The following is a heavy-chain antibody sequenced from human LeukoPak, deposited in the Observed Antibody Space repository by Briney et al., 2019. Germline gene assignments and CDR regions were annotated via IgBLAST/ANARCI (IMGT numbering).Heavy chain of an antibody. D-gene: IGHD1-26*01. J-gene: IGHJ4*02. CDR1: GGSISSYY. CDR2: IYYSGST. Sequence: TLSLTCTVSGGSISSYYWSWIRQPPGKRLEWIGYIYYSGSTNYNPSLKSRVTISVDTSKNQFSLKLSSVTAADTAVYYCAREIGARGVDYWGQGTLVTVSS. V-gene: IGHV4-59*01. CDR3: AREIGARGVDY.